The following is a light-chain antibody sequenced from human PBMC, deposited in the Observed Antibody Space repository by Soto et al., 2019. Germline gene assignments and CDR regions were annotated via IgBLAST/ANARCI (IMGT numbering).Light chain of an antibody. V-gene: IGKV3-20*01. CDR2: GAS. CDR1: QSVSSSY. Sequence: EIVLTQSPGTLSLSPGERATLSCRASQSVSSSYLAWYQQKPGQAPRLLIYGASSRATGIPDRFSGSGSGTDLTLTISRLEPEDCAVYYCQQYGSSPRFGGGTKVEIK. CDR3: QQYGSSPR. J-gene: IGKJ4*02.